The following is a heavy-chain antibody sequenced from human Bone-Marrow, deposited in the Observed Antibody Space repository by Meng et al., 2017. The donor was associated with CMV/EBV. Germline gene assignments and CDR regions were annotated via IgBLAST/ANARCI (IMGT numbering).Heavy chain of an antibody. CDR3: ARDQNPDVFDL. CDR2: IYYSGST. CDR1: GGSISSGGYY. J-gene: IGHJ2*01. V-gene: IGHV4-31*03. D-gene: IGHD1-14*01. Sequence: TCTVSGGSISSGGYYWSWIRQHPGKGMEWIGYIYYSGSTYYHPSLKSRVTISVDTSKNQFSLKLSSVTAADTAVYYCARDQNPDVFDLWGRGTLVTVSS.